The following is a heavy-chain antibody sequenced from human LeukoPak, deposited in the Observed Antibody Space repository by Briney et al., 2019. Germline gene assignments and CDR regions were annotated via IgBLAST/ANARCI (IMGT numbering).Heavy chain of an antibody. CDR3: ARDCRKSGTTWFDP. J-gene: IGHJ5*02. CDR2: IYYSGST. Sequence: SETLSLTCSVSGGSISSYYWSSIRQPPGKGLEWDGYIYYSGSTNYNPSLKSRVTISVDTSKNQFSLKLSSVTAADTAVYYCARDCRKSGTTWFDPWGQGTLVTVSS. CDR1: GGSISSYY. D-gene: IGHD1-1*01. V-gene: IGHV4-59*01.